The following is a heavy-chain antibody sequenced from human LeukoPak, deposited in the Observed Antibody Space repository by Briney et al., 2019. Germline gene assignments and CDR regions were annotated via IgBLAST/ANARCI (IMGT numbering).Heavy chain of an antibody. J-gene: IGHJ4*02. CDR2: IYSSGST. CDR1: GGSITNYH. V-gene: IGHV4-59*08. D-gene: IGHD6-13*01. CDR3: ARLTKYTGTWYADY. Sequence: SETLSLTCTVSGGSITNYHWSWIRQPPGKGLEYIGHIYSSGSTNYNPSLRSRVTMSVDSSKNQFSLNLSSVTAADTAVYYCARLTKYTGTWYADYWGQGTLVTVSP.